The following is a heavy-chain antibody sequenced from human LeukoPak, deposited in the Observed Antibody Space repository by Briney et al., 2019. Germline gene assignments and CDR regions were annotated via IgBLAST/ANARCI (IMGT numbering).Heavy chain of an antibody. V-gene: IGHV1-2*02. J-gene: IGHJ4*02. CDR1: GYTFTGYY. CDR3: ARESCITMCSGVYDY. CDR2: INPNSGGT. Sequence: ASVKVSCKASGYTFTGYYMHWVRQAPGQGLEWMGWINPNSGGTNYAQKFQGRVTTTGDTSISTAYMELSRLRSDDTAVYYCARESCITMCSGVYDYWGQGTLVTVSS. D-gene: IGHD3-10*01.